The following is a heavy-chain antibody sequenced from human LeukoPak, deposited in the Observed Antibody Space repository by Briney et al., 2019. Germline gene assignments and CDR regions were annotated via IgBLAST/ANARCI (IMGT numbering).Heavy chain of an antibody. V-gene: IGHV1-69*13. CDR2: IIPIFGTA. J-gene: IGHJ4*02. Sequence: SSVKVSCKASGGTFSSYAISSVRQATGQELEWMGGIIPIFGTANYAQKFQGRVTNTADESTRTAYMALSSLTAEDTAVYYCVRAICGSGISFDYWGQGTLVTVSS. D-gene: IGHD3-10*01. CDR1: GGTFSSYA. CDR3: VRAICGSGISFDY.